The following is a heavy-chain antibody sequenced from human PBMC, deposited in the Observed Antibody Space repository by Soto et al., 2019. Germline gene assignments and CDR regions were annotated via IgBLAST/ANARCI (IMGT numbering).Heavy chain of an antibody. J-gene: IGHJ4*02. V-gene: IGHV1-18*01. Sequence: QVQLVQSGAEVKKPGASVKVSCKASGYTFTSYGISWVRQAPGQGLEWMGWINAYNGNTNYAQKLQGRVTMTTDTSTSTXXXXLXXLXSDDTAVYYCXRDWFGVDYWGQGTLVTVSS. CDR2: INAYNGNT. CDR1: GYTFTSYG. CDR3: XRDWFGVDY. D-gene: IGHD3-16*01.